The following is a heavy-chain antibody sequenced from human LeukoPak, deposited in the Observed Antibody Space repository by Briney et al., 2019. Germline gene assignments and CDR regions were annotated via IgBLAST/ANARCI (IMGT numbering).Heavy chain of an antibody. V-gene: IGHV4-59*12. J-gene: IGHJ4*02. CDR1: GGSISSYY. Sequence: SETLSLTCTVSGGSISSYYWSWIRQPPGKGLEWIGYIYYSGSTNYNPSLKSRVTISVDTSKNQFSLKLSSVTAADTAVYYCARVERATRIAVAGPSLFDYWGQGTLVTVSS. CDR3: ARVERATRIAVAGPSLFDY. D-gene: IGHD6-19*01. CDR2: IYYSGST.